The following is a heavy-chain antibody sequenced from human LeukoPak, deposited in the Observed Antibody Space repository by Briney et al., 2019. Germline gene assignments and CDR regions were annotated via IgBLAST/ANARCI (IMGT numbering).Heavy chain of an antibody. Sequence: SETLSLTCTVSGGSISSSSYYWGWIRQPPGKGLEWLGSIYYSGSTYYNPSLKSRATISVDTSKNQFSLKLSSVTAADTAVYYCARGDCSGGSCYLFDYWGQGALVTVSS. J-gene: IGHJ4*02. V-gene: IGHV4-39*01. CDR1: GGSISSSSYY. CDR2: IYYSGST. D-gene: IGHD2-15*01. CDR3: ARGDCSGGSCYLFDY.